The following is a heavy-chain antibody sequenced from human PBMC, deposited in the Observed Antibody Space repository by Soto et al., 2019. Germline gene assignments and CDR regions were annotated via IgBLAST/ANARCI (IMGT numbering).Heavy chain of an antibody. V-gene: IGHV1-69*12. D-gene: IGHD3-22*01. CDR2: IIPIFGTA. CDR1: GGTFSSYA. J-gene: IGHJ5*02. Sequence: QVQLVQSGAEVKKPGSSVKVSCKASGGTFSSYAITWVRQAPGQGLEWMGGIIPIFGTANYAQKFQARVTIIADEYTSTAYMSLSSLGSEDTAVSYCASARGPSNGDYQYWFGPWGQATLVTVSS. CDR3: ASARGPSNGDYQYWFGP.